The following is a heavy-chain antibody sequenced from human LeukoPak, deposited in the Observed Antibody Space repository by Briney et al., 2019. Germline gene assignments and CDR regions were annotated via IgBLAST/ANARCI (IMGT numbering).Heavy chain of an antibody. CDR1: GFTFGDYA. V-gene: IGHV3-21*01. CDR3: ARDQPHYYGSGSYSL. D-gene: IGHD3-10*01. Sequence: GGSLRLSCTASGFTFGDYAMSWFRQAPGKGLEWVSSISSGSSYIYYADSVKGRFTISRDNTKNSLYLQMNSLRAGDTAVYYCARDQPHYYGSGSYSLWGQGTLVTVSS. J-gene: IGHJ4*02. CDR2: ISSGSSYI.